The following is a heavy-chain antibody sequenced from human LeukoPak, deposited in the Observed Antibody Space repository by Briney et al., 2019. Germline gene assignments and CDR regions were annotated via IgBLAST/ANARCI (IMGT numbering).Heavy chain of an antibody. V-gene: IGHV1-69*13. CDR3: ARDLTAARPLDGYGMDV. D-gene: IGHD6-6*01. Sequence: SVKVSCKASGGTFSSYAISWVRQAPGQGLEWVGGIIPIFGTANYAQKFQGRATITADESTSTAYMELSSLRSEDTAVYYCARDLTAARPLDGYGMDVWGQGTTVTVSS. CDR2: IIPIFGTA. J-gene: IGHJ6*02. CDR1: GGTFSSYA.